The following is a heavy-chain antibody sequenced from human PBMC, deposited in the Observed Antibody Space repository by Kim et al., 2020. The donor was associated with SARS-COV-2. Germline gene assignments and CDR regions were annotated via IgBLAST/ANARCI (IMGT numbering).Heavy chain of an antibody. D-gene: IGHD6-19*01. Sequence: FDADTAKGRFTITRDNSKNTLYLQRNSLRGEDTAVYYCAKTGSGWYFDYWGQGTLVTVSS. J-gene: IGHJ4*02. CDR3: AKTGSGWYFDY. V-gene: IGHV3-23*05.